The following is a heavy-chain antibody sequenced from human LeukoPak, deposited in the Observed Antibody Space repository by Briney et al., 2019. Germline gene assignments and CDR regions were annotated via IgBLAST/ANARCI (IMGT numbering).Heavy chain of an antibody. CDR3: ARALNSGSLIDY. CDR1: GGTFSSYA. CDR2: IIPIFGTA. V-gene: IGHV1-69*05. J-gene: IGHJ4*02. D-gene: IGHD1-26*01. Sequence: ASVKVSCKASGGTFSSYAISWVRQAPGQGLEWMGGIIPIFGTANYAQKFQGRVTMTRDTSTSTVYMELSSLRSEDTAVYYCARALNSGSLIDYWGQGTLVTVSS.